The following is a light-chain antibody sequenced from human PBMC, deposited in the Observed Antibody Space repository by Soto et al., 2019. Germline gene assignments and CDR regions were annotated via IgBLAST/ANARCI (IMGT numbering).Light chain of an antibody. Sequence: EIVLTQSPGTLSLSPGERATLSCRASQSVSSSYLAGYQQKPGQAPRLLIYGASSRATGIPDRFSGSGSGTDFTLTISRLEPEDFAVYYCQQYGSSLFTFGPGTKVDFK. CDR2: GAS. CDR3: QQYGSSLFT. CDR1: QSVSSSY. V-gene: IGKV3-20*01. J-gene: IGKJ3*01.